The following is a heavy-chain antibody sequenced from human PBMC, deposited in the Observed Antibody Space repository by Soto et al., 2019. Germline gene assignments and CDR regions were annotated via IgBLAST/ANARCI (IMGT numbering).Heavy chain of an antibody. CDR2: INPSGGST. Sequence: ASVKVSCKASGGTFSSYAISWVRQAPGQGLEWMGIINPSGGSTSYAQKFQGRVTMTRDTSTSTVYMELSSLRSEDTAVYYCARGYCSSTSCYYERSGAFDIWGQGTMVTVSS. CDR1: GGTFSSYA. CDR3: ARGYCSSTSCYYERSGAFDI. J-gene: IGHJ3*02. D-gene: IGHD2-2*01. V-gene: IGHV1-46*03.